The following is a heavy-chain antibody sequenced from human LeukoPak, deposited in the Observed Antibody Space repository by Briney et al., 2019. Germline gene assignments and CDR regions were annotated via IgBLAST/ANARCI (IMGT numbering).Heavy chain of an antibody. J-gene: IGHJ3*01. V-gene: IGHV3-30*02. Sequence: PGGSLRLSCAASGFTFSSYGMHWVRQAPGKGLEGVAFIRYDGSNKYYADSVKGRFTISRDNSKNTLYLQMNSLRPEDTAVYYCVKDASWAFDFWGQGTTVTVSS. CDR3: VKDASWAFDF. CDR2: IRYDGSNK. CDR1: GFTFSSYG.